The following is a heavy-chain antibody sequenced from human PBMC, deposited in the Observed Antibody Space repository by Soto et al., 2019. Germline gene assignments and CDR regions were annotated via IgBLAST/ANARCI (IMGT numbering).Heavy chain of an antibody. J-gene: IGHJ6*02. V-gene: IGHV4-30-4*01. CDR2: IYYSGST. CDR1: GGSISSGDYY. Sequence: SETLSLTCTVSGGSISSGDYYWSWIRQPPGKGLEWIGYIYYSGSTYYNPSLKSRVTISVDTSKNQFSLKLSSVTAADTAVYYCARDRYSYRWGMDVWGQGTTVTVSS. CDR3: ARDRYSYRWGMDV. D-gene: IGHD5-18*01.